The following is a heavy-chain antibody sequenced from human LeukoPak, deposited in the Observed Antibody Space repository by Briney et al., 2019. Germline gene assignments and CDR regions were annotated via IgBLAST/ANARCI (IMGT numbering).Heavy chain of an antibody. CDR3: ARHPHVDTAIS. Sequence: GESLKISCKGSGYSFTSYWIGWVRQMPGKGLEWMGIIYPGDSDTRYSPSFQGQITISAEQSISTAYPQRSSLKASDTAMYYCARHPHVDTAISWGQGTLVTVSS. J-gene: IGHJ5*02. V-gene: IGHV5-51*01. D-gene: IGHD5-18*01. CDR2: IYPGDSDT. CDR1: GYSFTSYW.